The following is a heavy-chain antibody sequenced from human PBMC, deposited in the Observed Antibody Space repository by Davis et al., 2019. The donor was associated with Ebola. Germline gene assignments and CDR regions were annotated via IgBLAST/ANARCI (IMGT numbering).Heavy chain of an antibody. V-gene: IGHV3-74*01. D-gene: IGHD2-2*01. CDR1: GFTFSSNW. CDR2: INPDGSFT. J-gene: IGHJ4*02. CDR3: ARGTHYAHDY. Sequence: GESLKISCAASGFTFSSNWMHWVRQAPGKGLVWVSRINPDGSFTDYADSVKGRFTISRDNAKNTLYLQMNSLRDEDTAVYYCARGTHYAHDYWGQGTLVTVSS.